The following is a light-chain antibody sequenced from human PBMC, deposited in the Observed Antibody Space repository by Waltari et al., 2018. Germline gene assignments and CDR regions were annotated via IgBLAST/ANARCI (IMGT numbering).Light chain of an antibody. V-gene: IGLV2-14*03. CDR3: SSYTSSSTLVV. Sequence: QSALTQPASVSGSPGQSITISCTGTSSDVGGYNYVSWYQQHPGKAPKLMIYDVSNRPSGDSNRFSGSKSGNKASLTISGLQAEDEADYYCSSYTSSSTLVVFGGGTKLTVL. CDR2: DVS. J-gene: IGLJ2*01. CDR1: SSDVGGYNY.